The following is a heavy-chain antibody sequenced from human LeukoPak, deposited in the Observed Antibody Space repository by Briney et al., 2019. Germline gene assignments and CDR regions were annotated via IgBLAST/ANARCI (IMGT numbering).Heavy chain of an antibody. V-gene: IGHV3-48*04. Sequence: GGSLRLSCAASGFTFSSYSMNWVRQAPGKGLEWVSYISSSSSTIYYADSVKGRFTISRDNAKNSLYPQMNSLRAEDTAVYYCASRGVVTPGRAFDIWGQGTMVTVSS. CDR1: GFTFSSYS. D-gene: IGHD3-10*01. CDR3: ASRGVVTPGRAFDI. CDR2: ISSSSSTI. J-gene: IGHJ3*02.